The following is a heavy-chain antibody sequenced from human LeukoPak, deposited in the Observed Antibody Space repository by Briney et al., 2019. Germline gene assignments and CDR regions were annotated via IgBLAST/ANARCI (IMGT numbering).Heavy chain of an antibody. D-gene: IGHD5-18*01. CDR3: ATDTAMAIGMYDY. CDR2: ISYDGSNK. V-gene: IGHV3-30-3*01. J-gene: IGHJ4*02. Sequence: GGSLRLSCAASRFTFSSYAMHWVRQAPGKGLEWVAVISYDGSNKYYADSVKGRFTISRDNSKNTLYLQMNSLRAEDTAVYYCATDTAMAIGMYDYWGQGTLVTVSS. CDR1: RFTFSSYA.